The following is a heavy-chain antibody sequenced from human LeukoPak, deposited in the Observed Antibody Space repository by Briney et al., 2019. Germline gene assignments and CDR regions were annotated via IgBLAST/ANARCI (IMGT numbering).Heavy chain of an antibody. CDR1: GGTFSSYA. CDR3: ARGQYYDILTGYYSLDY. D-gene: IGHD3-9*01. Sequence: ASVKVSCKASGGTFSSYAISWVRQAPGQGLEWMGGIIPIFGTANYAQKFQGRVTITADKSTSTAYMEVSSLRSDDTAVYYCARGQYYDILTGYYSLDYWGQGTLVTVSS. CDR2: IIPIFGTA. J-gene: IGHJ4*02. V-gene: IGHV1-69*06.